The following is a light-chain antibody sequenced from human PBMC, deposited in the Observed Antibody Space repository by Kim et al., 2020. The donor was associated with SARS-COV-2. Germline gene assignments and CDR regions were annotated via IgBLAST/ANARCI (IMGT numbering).Light chain of an antibody. CDR2: WAS. CDR1: QNILYRVKKKNC. V-gene: IGKV4-1*01. CDR3: QQYYRIPLT. J-gene: IGKJ4*01. Sequence: RATSNCKSSQNILYRVKKKNCLGWYRQKPGQSPNLLIYWASTRESGVPDRFSGSGFVTDFTLTIDSLQPKNVAVYYCQQYYRIPLTFGGGTKLEI.